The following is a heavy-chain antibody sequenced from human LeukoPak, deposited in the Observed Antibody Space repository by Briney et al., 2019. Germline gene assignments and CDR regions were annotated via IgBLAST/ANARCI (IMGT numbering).Heavy chain of an antibody. J-gene: IGHJ4*02. CDR1: GFSFSTYA. CDR3: AKDRLVSVYTSGYYSDY. D-gene: IGHD6-19*01. CDR2: ISGSGGST. Sequence: PGGSLRLSCAASGFSFSTYAMSRVRQAPGKGLEWVSAISGSGGSTDYADSVKGRFIISRDNSKNTLSLQMNSLRADDTAVYYCAKDRLVSVYTSGYYSDYWGQGTLVTVSS. V-gene: IGHV3-23*01.